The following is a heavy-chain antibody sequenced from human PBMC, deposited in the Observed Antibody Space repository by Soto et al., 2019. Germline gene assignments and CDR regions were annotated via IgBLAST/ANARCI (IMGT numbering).Heavy chain of an antibody. Sequence: QITLKESGPTLVTPTQTLTLTCTFSGFSLTTTGLGVAWIRQPPGKALEWLALIYWNDEKRYRPTLRSRLTISKDTSKNQVVLTITDMDPVDTATYYCAHEGFGSDNWFDAWGQGTLVIVSS. CDR3: AHEGFGSDNWFDA. V-gene: IGHV2-5*01. CDR1: GFSLTTTGLG. CDR2: IYWNDEK. J-gene: IGHJ5*02. D-gene: IGHD3-10*01.